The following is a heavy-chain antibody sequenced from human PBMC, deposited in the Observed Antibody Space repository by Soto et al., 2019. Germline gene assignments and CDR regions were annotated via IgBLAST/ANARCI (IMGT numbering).Heavy chain of an antibody. CDR2: ISSDGSDK. CDR3: ARGSEVARQELDY. CDR1: GITFRNFG. V-gene: IGHV3-30*03. J-gene: IGHJ4*02. Sequence: QVQLVESGGGVVQPGRSPRLYCAASGITFRNFGMHWVRHAPGKGLERVAAISSDGSDKYYSDSVKGRFTISRDNSKNTLFLQMNSLRVEDTAVYYCARGSEVARQELDYWGQGTLVTVSS. D-gene: IGHD2-15*01.